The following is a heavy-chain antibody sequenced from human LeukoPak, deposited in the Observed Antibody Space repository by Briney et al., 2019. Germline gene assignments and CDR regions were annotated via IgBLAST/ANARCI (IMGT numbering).Heavy chain of an antibody. CDR1: GFTFSSYS. Sequence: EGSLRLSCAASGFTFSSYSMNWVRQAPGKGLEWVAVISYDGSNKYYADSVKGRFTISRDNSKNTLYLQMNSLRAEDTAVYYCASPTIAAAGTSQGWFDPWGQGTLVTVSS. D-gene: IGHD6-13*01. CDR2: ISYDGSNK. CDR3: ASPTIAAAGTSQGWFDP. V-gene: IGHV3-30*03. J-gene: IGHJ5*02.